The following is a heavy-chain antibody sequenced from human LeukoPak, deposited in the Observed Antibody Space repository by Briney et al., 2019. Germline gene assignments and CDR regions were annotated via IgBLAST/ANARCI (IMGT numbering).Heavy chain of an antibody. V-gene: IGHV3-74*01. D-gene: IGHD6-19*01. J-gene: IGHJ4*02. CDR1: GFTFSSYW. Sequence: LPGGSLRLSCAASGFTFSSYWMHWVRQAPGKGLVWVSRINSDGSSTSYADSVKGRFTISRDNAKNTLYLQMNSLRAEDTAVYYCAKAPPGIAVAGLDYWGQGTLVTVSS. CDR3: AKAPPGIAVAGLDY. CDR2: INSDGSST.